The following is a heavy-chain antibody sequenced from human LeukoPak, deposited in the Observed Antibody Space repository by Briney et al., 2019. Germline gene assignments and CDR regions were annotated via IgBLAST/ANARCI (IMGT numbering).Heavy chain of an antibody. V-gene: IGHV3-23*01. CDR3: TKRVKYGGTWDHFAD. CDR1: GFTFDNYR. Sequence: GGSLRLSCAASGFTFDNYRMSWVRQAPGKGLEWVSTVNADGGNTYYADSVKGRFAISRDNSKSTLILQMNSLRVEDTALYYCTKRVKYGGTWDHFADWGQGTLVTVSS. J-gene: IGHJ4*02. D-gene: IGHD1-26*01. CDR2: VNADGGNT.